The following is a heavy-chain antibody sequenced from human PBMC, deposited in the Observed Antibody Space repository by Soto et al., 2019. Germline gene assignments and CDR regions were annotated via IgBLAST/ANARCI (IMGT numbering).Heavy chain of an antibody. CDR1: GYSFTSYW. CDR2: IYPGGSDT. D-gene: IGHD4-17*01. Sequence: PGESLKISCTGSGYSFTSYWIGWVRQMPGKGLEWMGIIYPGGSDTRYSPSFQGQVTISADKSISTAYLQWSSLKASDTAMYYCARQPTDYGDKYYFDYWGQGTLVTVSS. CDR3: ARQPTDYGDKYYFDY. J-gene: IGHJ4*02. V-gene: IGHV5-51*01.